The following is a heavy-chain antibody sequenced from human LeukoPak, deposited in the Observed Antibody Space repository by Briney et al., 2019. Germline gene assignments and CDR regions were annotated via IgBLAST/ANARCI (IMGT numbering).Heavy chain of an antibody. J-gene: IGHJ4*02. D-gene: IGHD3-16*01. CDR1: GYSISSGYH. Sequence: SETLSLTCAVSGYSISSGYHWGWIRQPSGKGPEWIGSIYYSGSTYYNSSLKSRVTITADMSKNQFSLMLTSVTAADTAVYYCARRGTNVWEDQGFFDYWGQGTLVTVSS. CDR2: IYYSGST. V-gene: IGHV4-38-2*01. CDR3: ARRGTNVWEDQGFFDY.